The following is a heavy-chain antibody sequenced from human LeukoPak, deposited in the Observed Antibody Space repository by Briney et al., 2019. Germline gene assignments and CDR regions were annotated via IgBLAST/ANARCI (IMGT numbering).Heavy chain of an antibody. Sequence: TGGSLGLSCAASGFTFDDYAMHWVRQAPGKGLEWVSLISGDGGSTYYADSVKGRFTISRDNSKNSLYLQMNSLRTEDTALYYCAKVEYCSGGSCQYFGYWGQGTLVTVSS. CDR3: AKVEYCSGGSCQYFGY. CDR1: GFTFDDYA. CDR2: ISGDGGST. D-gene: IGHD2-15*01. V-gene: IGHV3-43*02. J-gene: IGHJ4*02.